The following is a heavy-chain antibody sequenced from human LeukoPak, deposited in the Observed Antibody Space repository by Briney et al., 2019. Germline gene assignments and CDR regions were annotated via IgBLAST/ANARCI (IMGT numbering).Heavy chain of an antibody. Sequence: GGSLRLSCEASGFTFSNYVMSWVRQGPGKGLEWVSSIISGTTYYADSLKGRFTISRDNSKNTLYLQMNSLRAEDTAVYYCAKRLAAAGSYYQYYYMDVWGKGTTVTISS. CDR3: AKRLAAAGSYYQYYYMDV. CDR2: IISGTT. J-gene: IGHJ6*03. CDR1: GFTFSNYV. V-gene: IGHV3-23*01. D-gene: IGHD6-13*01.